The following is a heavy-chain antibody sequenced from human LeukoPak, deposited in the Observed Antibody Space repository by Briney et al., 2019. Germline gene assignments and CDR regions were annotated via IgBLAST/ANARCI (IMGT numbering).Heavy chain of an antibody. J-gene: IGHJ4*02. Sequence: GGSLRLSCAASGFTFSSYGMHRVRQAPGKGLEWVAVISYDGSNKYYADSVKGRFTISRDNSKNTLYLQMNSLRAEDTAVYYCARIVGALDYWGQGTLVTVSS. CDR2: ISYDGSNK. V-gene: IGHV3-30*03. CDR1: GFTFSSYG. CDR3: ARIVGALDY. D-gene: IGHD1-26*01.